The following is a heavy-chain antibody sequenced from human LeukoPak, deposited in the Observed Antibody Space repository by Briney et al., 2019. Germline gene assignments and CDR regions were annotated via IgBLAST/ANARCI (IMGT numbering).Heavy chain of an antibody. CDR2: IHWDDDK. D-gene: IGHD5-18*01. J-gene: IGHJ3*01. CDR3: AHVIQTLYSDAFDV. Sequence: SGPTLVNPTQTLTLTCTVSGFSLTTSGAAVGWIRQPPGKALEWPALIHWDDDKLYSPSLKSRLTITKDTSENQVVLTMADMDPEDTATYSCAHVIQTLYSDAFDVWGRGTMVIVSS. V-gene: IGHV2-5*02. CDR1: GFSLTTSGAA.